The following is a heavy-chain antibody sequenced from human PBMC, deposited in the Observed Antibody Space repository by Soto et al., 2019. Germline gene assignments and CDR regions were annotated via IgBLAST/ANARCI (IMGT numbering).Heavy chain of an antibody. CDR1: GFTFSSYW. J-gene: IGHJ4*02. CDR3: AVAVAGPTAIGY. D-gene: IGHD6-19*01. V-gene: IGHV3-74*01. Sequence: EVQLVESGGGLVQPGGSLRLSCAASGFTFSSYWMHWVRQAPGKGLVWVSRINSDGSSTSYADSVKGRFTISRDNAKNSLYLQMTSLRAEDTAVYYCAVAVAGPTAIGYWGQGTLVTVSS. CDR2: INSDGSST.